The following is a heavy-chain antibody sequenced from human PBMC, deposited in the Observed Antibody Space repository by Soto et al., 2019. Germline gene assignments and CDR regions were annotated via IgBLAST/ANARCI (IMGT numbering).Heavy chain of an antibody. J-gene: IGHJ6*02. D-gene: IGHD2-2*01. CDR2: ISSSSSCI. V-gene: IGHV3-21*01. CDR1: GFTFSSYS. Sequence: GSLLLACSASGFTFSSYSMNWVRQAPGKGLEWVSSISSSSSCIYYADSVKGRFTISRDNAKNSLYLQMNSLRAEDTAVYYCARDLGIYCSSTSCSYGMDVWGQGTTVTVSS. CDR3: ARDLGIYCSSTSCSYGMDV.